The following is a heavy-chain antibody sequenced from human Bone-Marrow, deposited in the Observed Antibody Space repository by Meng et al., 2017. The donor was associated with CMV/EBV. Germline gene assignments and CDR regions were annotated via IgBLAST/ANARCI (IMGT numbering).Heavy chain of an antibody. Sequence: KYMSWVRQAQGKGLERESAVYSGGSTYNAESVKDRFTISRDNSKNTLYLQMNSLRAEDTAVYYCARDSVFHTSRGTTVTTEGGGVDIWGQGTMVTVSS. J-gene: IGHJ3*02. V-gene: IGHV3-66*01. CDR1: KY. D-gene: IGHD4-17*01. CDR2: VYSGGST. CDR3: ARDSVFHTSRGTTVTTEGGGVDI.